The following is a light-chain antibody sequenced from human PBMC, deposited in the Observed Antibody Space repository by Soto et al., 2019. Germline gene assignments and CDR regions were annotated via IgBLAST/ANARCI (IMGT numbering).Light chain of an antibody. CDR3: AAWDDSMNGRV. CDR1: SSNIGSNT. V-gene: IGLV1-44*01. Sequence: QSALTQPPSASGTPGQRVTISCSGSSSNIGSNTVNWYQQLPGTAPKLLIYSNNQRPSGVPDRFSGSKSGTSASLAISGLQYEDEADYYCAAWDDSMNGRVFGTGNKVTVL. CDR2: SNN. J-gene: IGLJ1*01.